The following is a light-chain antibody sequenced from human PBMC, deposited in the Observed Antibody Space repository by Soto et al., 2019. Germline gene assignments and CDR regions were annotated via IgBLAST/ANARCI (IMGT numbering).Light chain of an antibody. V-gene: IGKV3-11*01. CDR1: QSVSSY. CDR2: DAS. CDR3: QQYGSSPLLT. J-gene: IGKJ4*01. Sequence: EIVLTQSPDTLSLSPGERATLSFRASQSVSSYLAWYQQKSGQAPRLLIYDASNRATGIPARFSGSGSGTDFTLTISSLEPEDFAVYYCQQYGSSPLLTFGGGTKVDIK.